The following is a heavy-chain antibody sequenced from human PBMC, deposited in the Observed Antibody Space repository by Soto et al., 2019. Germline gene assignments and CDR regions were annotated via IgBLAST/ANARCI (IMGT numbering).Heavy chain of an antibody. CDR3: ARDLRRITIFGVVIKREYDYGMDV. J-gene: IGHJ6*02. CDR2: ISAYNGNT. CDR1: GYTFTSYG. Sequence: ASVKVSCKASGYTFTSYGISWVRQAPGQGLEWMGWISAYNGNTNHAQKLQGRVTMTTDTSTSTAYMELRSLRSDDTAVYYCARDLRRITIFGVVIKREYDYGMDVWGQGTTVTVS. V-gene: IGHV1-18*04. D-gene: IGHD3-3*01.